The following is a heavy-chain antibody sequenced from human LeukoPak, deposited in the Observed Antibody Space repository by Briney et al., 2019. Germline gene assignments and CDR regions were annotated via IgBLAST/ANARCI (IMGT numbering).Heavy chain of an antibody. CDR3: ARSHPHGDLDH. J-gene: IGHJ4*02. Sequence: ASVKVSCKASGYTFTSYAMHWVRQAPGQRLEWMGWINAGNGNTKYPQKFQGRVTTTRDTSASTAYMELSSLRSEDTAVYYCARSHPHGDLDHWGQGTLVTVSS. V-gene: IGHV1-3*01. D-gene: IGHD4-17*01. CDR2: INAGNGNT. CDR1: GYTFTSYA.